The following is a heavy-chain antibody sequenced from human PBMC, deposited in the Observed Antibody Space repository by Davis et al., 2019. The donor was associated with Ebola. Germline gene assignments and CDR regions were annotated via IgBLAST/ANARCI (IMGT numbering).Heavy chain of an antibody. CDR2: INPNSGGT. CDR3: ARVQRWLQLVYYGMDV. D-gene: IGHD5-24*01. CDR1: GYTFTGYY. V-gene: IGHV1-2*04. Sequence: AASVKVSCKASGYTFTGYYMHWVRQAPGQGLEWMGWINPNSGGTNYAQKFQGWVTMTRDTSISTAYMELSRLRSEDTAVYYCARVQRWLQLVYYGMDVWGQGTTVTVSS. J-gene: IGHJ6*02.